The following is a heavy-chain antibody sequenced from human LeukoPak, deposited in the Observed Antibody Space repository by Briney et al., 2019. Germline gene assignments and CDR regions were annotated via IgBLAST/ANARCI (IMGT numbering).Heavy chain of an antibody. Sequence: GGSLRLSCAASGFTFSSYSMNWVRQAPGKGLEWVSYISSSSSTIYYADSVKGRFTISRDNSKNTLYLQMNSLRAEDTAVYYCAREVGIAVAGVSGENWFDPWGQGTLVTVSS. V-gene: IGHV3-48*01. D-gene: IGHD6-19*01. CDR1: GFTFSSYS. J-gene: IGHJ5*02. CDR3: AREVGIAVAGVSGENWFDP. CDR2: ISSSSSTI.